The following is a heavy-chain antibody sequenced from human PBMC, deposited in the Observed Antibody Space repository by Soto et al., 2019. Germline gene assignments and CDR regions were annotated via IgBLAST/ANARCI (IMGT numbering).Heavy chain of an antibody. Sequence: GGSLRLSCAASGFIFSSAWMNWVRQAPGKGLQWVGRIKSKGDGGTTDYTTPVKGRFTISRDDSKNTVYLQMNSLKTEDTAFYYCAAGTWELDYGGQGPLVNVSS. D-gene: IGHD1-26*01. J-gene: IGHJ4*02. CDR1: GFIFSSAW. V-gene: IGHV3-15*07. CDR2: IKSKGDGGTT. CDR3: AAGTWELDY.